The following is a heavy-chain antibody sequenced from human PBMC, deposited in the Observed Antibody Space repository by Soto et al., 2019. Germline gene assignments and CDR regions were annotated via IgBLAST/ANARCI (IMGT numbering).Heavy chain of an antibody. V-gene: IGHV1-69*06. CDR1: GGTFSSYA. J-gene: IGHJ4*02. Sequence: GASVKVSCKASGGTFSSYAISWVRQAPGQGLEWMGGIIPIFGTANYAQKFQGRVTITADKSTSTAYMELSSLRSEDTAVYYCASGSYCTNGVCYSPWYFDYWGQGTLVTVSS. D-gene: IGHD2-8*01. CDR2: IIPIFGTA. CDR3: ASGSYCTNGVCYSPWYFDY.